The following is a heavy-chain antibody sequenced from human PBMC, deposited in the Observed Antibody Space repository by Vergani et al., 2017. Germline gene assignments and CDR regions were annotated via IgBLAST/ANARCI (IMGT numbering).Heavy chain of an antibody. Sequence: QVQLVQSGAEVKKPGSSVKVSCKASGGTFSSYTISWVRQAPGQGLEWMGRIIPIFGTANYAQKFLGRVTMTRNTSISTAYMELSSLRAEDTAVYYCARAHPGYNWFDPWGQGTLVTVSS. CDR1: GGTFSSYT. CDR3: ARAHPGYNWFDP. J-gene: IGHJ5*02. CDR2: IIPIFGTA. V-gene: IGHV1-69*08.